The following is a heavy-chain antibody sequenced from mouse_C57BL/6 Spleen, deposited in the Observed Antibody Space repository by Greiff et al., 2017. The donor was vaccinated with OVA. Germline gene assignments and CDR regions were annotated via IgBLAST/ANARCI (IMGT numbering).Heavy chain of an antibody. Sequence: QVQLQQSGPGLVQPSQSLSITCTVSGFSLTSYGVHWVRQSPGKGLEWLGVIWSGGSTDYNAAFISRMSISKDNSKSQVFFQMNRLQAEDTAKYYGAREERGGYPWYFDVWGTGTTVTVSS. CDR3: AREERGGYPWYFDV. CDR2: IWSGGST. CDR1: GFSLTSYG. D-gene: IGHD2-2*01. V-gene: IGHV2-2*01. J-gene: IGHJ1*03.